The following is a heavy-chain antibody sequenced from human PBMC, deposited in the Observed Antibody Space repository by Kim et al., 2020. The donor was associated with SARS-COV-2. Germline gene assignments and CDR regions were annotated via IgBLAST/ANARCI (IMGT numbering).Heavy chain of an antibody. V-gene: IGHV4-39*07. J-gene: IGHJ6*01. CDR2: IYYSGST. CDR1: GGSISSSSYY. Sequence: SETLSLTCTVSGGSISSSSYYCGWIRQPPGKELEWIGSIYYSGSTYYNPSLRSRVTISVDTSKNQFSLNLTSVTAADTAVYYCARGYYGSGSYHYYYYYG. D-gene: IGHD3-10*01. CDR3: ARGYYGSGSYHYYYYYG.